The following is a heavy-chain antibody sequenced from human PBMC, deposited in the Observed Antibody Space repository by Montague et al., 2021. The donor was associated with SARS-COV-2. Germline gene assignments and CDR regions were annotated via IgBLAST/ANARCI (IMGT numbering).Heavy chain of an antibody. CDR2: IYNSVST. Sequence: TLSLTCTVSGGSISSGSYYWNWIRQPPGKGLEFIGFIYNSVSTYYNPSLKSRVSISVDTSKNQFSLKLTSVTAADTAVYYCARDRGRMTTVVLDAFDIWGQGTTVTVSS. CDR1: GGSISSGSYY. V-gene: IGHV4-31*03. D-gene: IGHD4-23*01. CDR3: ARDRGRMTTVVLDAFDI. J-gene: IGHJ3*02.